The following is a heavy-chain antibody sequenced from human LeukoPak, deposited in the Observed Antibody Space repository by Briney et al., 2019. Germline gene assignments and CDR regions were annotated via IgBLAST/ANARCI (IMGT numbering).Heavy chain of an antibody. CDR1: GFTFSTYA. CDR3: AKAKFSVATTTDF. J-gene: IGHJ4*02. Sequence: PGGSLRLSCAASGFTFSTYAMSWVRQPPGKGLEWVSAISGSGGNTYYADSVKGRFTISRDNSKNTLYLQMNSLTAEDTAVYYCAKAKFSVATTTDFWGQGTLVTVSS. V-gene: IGHV3-23*01. D-gene: IGHD5-12*01. CDR2: ISGSGGNT.